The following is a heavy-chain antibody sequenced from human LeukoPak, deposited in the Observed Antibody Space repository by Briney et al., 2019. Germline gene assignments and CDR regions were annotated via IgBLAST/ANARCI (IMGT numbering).Heavy chain of an antibody. Sequence: GGSLRLSCAASKFTFSNAYIIWVRQAPGKGLEWVGRIKSKADGGTTDYAAPVKDRFTISRDGSKNTLYLQMNSLKTEDTAVYYCTSEEDDYRGRAGYWGQGTLVTVSS. CDR2: IKSKADGGTT. V-gene: IGHV3-15*01. J-gene: IGHJ4*02. CDR3: TSEEDDYRGRAGY. CDR1: KFTFSNAY. D-gene: IGHD4-17*01.